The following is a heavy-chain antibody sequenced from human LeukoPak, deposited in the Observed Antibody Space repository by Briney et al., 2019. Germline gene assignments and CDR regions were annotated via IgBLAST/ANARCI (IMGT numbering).Heavy chain of an antibody. J-gene: IGHJ3*02. CDR3: AKGGRYGDAFDI. Sequence: GGSLRLSCAASGFTFSSYAMSWVRQAPGKGLEWVSAISGSGDSTYYADSVKGRFTISRDNSKNTLFLQMHSLRAEDTAVYYCAKGGRYGDAFDIWGQGTMVTVSS. CDR2: ISGSGDST. CDR1: GFTFSSYA. V-gene: IGHV3-23*01. D-gene: IGHD3-9*01.